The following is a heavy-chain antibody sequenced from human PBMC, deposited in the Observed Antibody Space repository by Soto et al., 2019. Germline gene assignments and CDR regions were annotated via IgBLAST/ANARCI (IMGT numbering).Heavy chain of an antibody. Sequence: EASVKVSCKASGGTFSSYAISWVRQAPGQGLEWMGGIIPIFGTANYAQKFQGRVTITADESTSTAYMELSSLRSEDTAVYYCARGSIFGGVTEVEYYYGMDVWGQGTTVTVSS. V-gene: IGHV1-69*13. J-gene: IGHJ6*02. CDR2: IIPIFGTA. CDR1: GGTFSSYA. CDR3: ARGSIFGGVTEVEYYYGMDV. D-gene: IGHD3-3*01.